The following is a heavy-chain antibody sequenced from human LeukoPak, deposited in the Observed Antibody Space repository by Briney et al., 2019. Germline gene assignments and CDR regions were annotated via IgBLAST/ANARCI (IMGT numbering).Heavy chain of an antibody. V-gene: IGHV1-18*01. Sequence: ASVKVSCKASGYSFTSFAISWVRQAPGQGLEWMGWINPYNGETNYAQKLQGRVTMTTDTSTSTAYMELRSLRSDDTAVYYCARDPYYYDSSGYPDYWGQGTLVTVSS. J-gene: IGHJ4*02. CDR3: ARDPYYYDSSGYPDY. CDR1: GYSFTSFA. CDR2: INPYNGET. D-gene: IGHD3-22*01.